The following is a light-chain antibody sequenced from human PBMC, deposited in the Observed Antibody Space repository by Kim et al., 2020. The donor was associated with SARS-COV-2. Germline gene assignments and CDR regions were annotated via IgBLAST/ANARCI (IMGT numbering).Light chain of an antibody. CDR1: ILRSYY. J-gene: IGLJ2*01. V-gene: IGLV3-19*01. CDR3: NSRDSSGNHVV. CDR2: GKN. Sequence: ALGQTVRITCQGDILRSYYASWYQQKPGHAPVLVIYGKNNRPSGIPDRFSGSSSGNTASLTITWAQAEDEADYYCNSRDSSGNHVVFCGGTQLTVL.